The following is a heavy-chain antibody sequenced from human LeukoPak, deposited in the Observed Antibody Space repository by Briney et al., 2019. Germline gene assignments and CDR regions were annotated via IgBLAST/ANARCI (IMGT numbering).Heavy chain of an antibody. Sequence: NPSETLSLTCTVSGGSISSSNYYWAWIRQPPGKGLEWIGSSDYSGYTFHNPSLKSRFTISVDTSKTQFSLKLSSVTAADTAVYCCARHVRVTAMTDYWGQGTLVTVSS. D-gene: IGHD2-21*02. CDR3: ARHVRVTAMTDY. V-gene: IGHV4-39*01. J-gene: IGHJ4*02. CDR1: GGSISSSNYY. CDR2: SDYSGYT.